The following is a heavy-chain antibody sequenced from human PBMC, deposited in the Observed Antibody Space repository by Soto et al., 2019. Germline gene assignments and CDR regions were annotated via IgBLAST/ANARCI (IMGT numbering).Heavy chain of an antibody. D-gene: IGHD6-19*01. V-gene: IGHV4-59*03. CDR2: IFYSGHL. J-gene: IGHJ4*02. CDR1: GASFETYY. Sequence: SLTCAVSGASFETYYWSWIRQPPGKGLEWIGYIFYSGHLKYNPSLKSRLTISVDPSKNQISLRAEDTAVYYCAKGGRQWLVTSDFNYWGQGALVTVSS. CDR3: AKGGRQWLVTSDFNY.